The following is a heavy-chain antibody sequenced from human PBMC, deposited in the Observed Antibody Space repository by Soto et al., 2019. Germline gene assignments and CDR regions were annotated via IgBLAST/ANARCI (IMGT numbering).Heavy chain of an antibody. J-gene: IGHJ6*02. CDR3: ARDLSGDYDYYYYGMDV. CDR1: GFTFSSYG. Sequence: SLRLSCAASGFTFSSYGMHWVRQAPGKGLEWVAVIWYDGSNKYYADSVKGRFTISRDNSKNTLYLQMNSLRAEDTAVYYCARDLSGDYDYYYYGMDVWGQGTTVTV. V-gene: IGHV3-33*01. D-gene: IGHD4-17*01. CDR2: IWYDGSNK.